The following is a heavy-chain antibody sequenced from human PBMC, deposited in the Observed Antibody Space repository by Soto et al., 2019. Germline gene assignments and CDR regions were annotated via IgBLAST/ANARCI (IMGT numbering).Heavy chain of an antibody. J-gene: IGHJ5*02. CDR3: ARWLQTNWFDP. Sequence: GGSLRLSCAASGFTFSSYGMHWVRQAPGKGLEWVAVIWYDGSNKYYAESVKGRFTISRDNSKNTLYLQMNSLRAEDTAVYYCARWLQTNWFDPWGQGTLVTVSS. D-gene: IGHD5-18*01. CDR1: GFTFSSYG. V-gene: IGHV3-33*01. CDR2: IWYDGSNK.